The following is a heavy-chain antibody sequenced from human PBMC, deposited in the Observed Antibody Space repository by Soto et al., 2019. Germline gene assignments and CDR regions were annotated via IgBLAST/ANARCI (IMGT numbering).Heavy chain of an antibody. J-gene: IGHJ3*02. D-gene: IGHD6-6*01. CDR3: ARRGPYSSSPLSNAFDI. CDR2: TSIYNGNT. V-gene: IGHV1-18*01. Sequence: VQLVQSGAEVKKPGASVKVSCKASGYTFTSYGISWVRQAPGQGLEWMGWTSIYNGNTNYAQKLQGRVTMTTDTSTTTAYMDLRSLRSDDTAVYYCARRGPYSSSPLSNAFDIWGQWTMVTVSS. CDR1: GYTFTSYG.